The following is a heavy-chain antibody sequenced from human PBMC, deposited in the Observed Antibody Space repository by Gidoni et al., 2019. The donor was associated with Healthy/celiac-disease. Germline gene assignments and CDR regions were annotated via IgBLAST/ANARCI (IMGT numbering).Heavy chain of an antibody. J-gene: IGHJ3*02. D-gene: IGHD3-16*01. V-gene: IGHV3-21*01. CDR1: GFTFSSYS. CDR2: ISSSSSYI. CDR3: ARDYQLGPGAFDI. Sequence: EVQLVESGGGLVKPGGSLRLSCAASGFTFSSYSMNWVRQAPGKGLEWVSSISSSSSYIYYADSVKGRFTISRDNAKNSLYLQMNSLRAEDTAVYYCARDYQLGPGAFDIWGQGTMVTVSS.